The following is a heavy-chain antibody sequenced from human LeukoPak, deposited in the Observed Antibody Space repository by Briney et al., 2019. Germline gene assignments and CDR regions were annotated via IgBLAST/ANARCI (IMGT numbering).Heavy chain of an antibody. CDR1: GFRFGVYA. Sequence: QTGGSLRLSCTASGFRFGVYAMSWVRQAPGKGLEWVSSISGAGGNTYYADSVKGRFTISRDNSRNTLYLQMNSLRAEDTAVYYCARDASPVYSSGWYYFDYWGQGTLVTVSS. CDR3: ARDASPVYSSGWYYFDY. D-gene: IGHD6-19*01. V-gene: IGHV3-23*01. CDR2: ISGAGGNT. J-gene: IGHJ4*02.